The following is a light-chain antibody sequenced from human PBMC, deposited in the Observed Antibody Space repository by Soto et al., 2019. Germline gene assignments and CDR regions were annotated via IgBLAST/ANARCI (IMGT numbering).Light chain of an antibody. V-gene: IGKV3-15*01. J-gene: IGKJ1*01. CDR3: QQYQNLWT. Sequence: IMMTQSPATLSVSLGERATLSRRAGQTIYSNVAWYQQRPGQAPRLLIYRASTRATGVPARFSGSGSGTEFTLTISSLQSEDFAIYYCQQYQNLWTFRQGTKVDIK. CDR1: QTIYSN. CDR2: RAS.